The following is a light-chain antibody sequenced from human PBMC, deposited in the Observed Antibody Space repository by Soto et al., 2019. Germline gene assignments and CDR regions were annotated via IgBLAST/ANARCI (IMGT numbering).Light chain of an antibody. CDR3: AAWDDSLSGPGV. CDR1: SSNIGSNY. Sequence: QSVLTQPPSASGTPGQRVTISCSGSSSNIGSNYVYWYQQLPGTAPKLLIYRNNQRPSGVPDRFSGSKSGTSASLAIIGLRCEDEADYYCAAWDDSLSGPGVFGGGTKLTVL. CDR2: RNN. J-gene: IGLJ2*01. V-gene: IGLV1-47*01.